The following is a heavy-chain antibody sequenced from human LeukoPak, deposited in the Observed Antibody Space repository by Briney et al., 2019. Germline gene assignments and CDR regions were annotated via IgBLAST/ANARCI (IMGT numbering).Heavy chain of an antibody. J-gene: IGHJ4*02. CDR3: ARRASGWYFDH. D-gene: IGHD6-19*01. V-gene: IGHV5-51*01. Sequence: GESLKISCKGSGYSFSSYWIAWVRQVPGKGLEWMGVIYPGDSDPRYSPSFQGQVTFLADKSINTVYLQWSSLKASDTAMYYCARRASGWYFDHWGQGTLVTVSS. CDR2: IYPGDSDP. CDR1: GYSFSSYW.